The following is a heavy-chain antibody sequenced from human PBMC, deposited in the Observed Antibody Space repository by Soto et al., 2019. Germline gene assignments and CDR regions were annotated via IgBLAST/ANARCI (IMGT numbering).Heavy chain of an antibody. V-gene: IGHV3-23*01. J-gene: IGHJ4*02. Sequence: GGSLRLSCIASGFPFSSFGMTWVHQAPGKGLEWVSTVNGGGDSTHYADSVKGRFSIFRDNSKNTVYLQMNSLRAEDSAIYYCVKDVGYGFILYDFWGQGTLVTVSS. CDR2: VNGGGDST. CDR3: VKDVGYGFILYDF. D-gene: IGHD4-17*01. CDR1: GFPFSSFG.